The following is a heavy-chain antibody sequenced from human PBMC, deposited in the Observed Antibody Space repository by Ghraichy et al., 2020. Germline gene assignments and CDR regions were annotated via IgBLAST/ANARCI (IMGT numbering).Heavy chain of an antibody. J-gene: IGHJ5*02. CDR3: GRDVGP. V-gene: IGHV3-53*01. Sequence: GGSLRLSCAASGFTVSNNFLTWVRQAPGKGLEWVSHIYSGGDTYYADSVKGRFTISRDSSKNTLYLQMDSLRAEDTAMYYCGRDVGPWGQGTLVTVSS. D-gene: IGHD1-26*01. CDR2: IYSGGDT. CDR1: GFTVSNNF.